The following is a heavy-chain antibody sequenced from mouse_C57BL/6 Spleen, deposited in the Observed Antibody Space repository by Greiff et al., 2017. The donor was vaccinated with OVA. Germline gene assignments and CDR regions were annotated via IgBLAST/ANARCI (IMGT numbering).Heavy chain of an antibody. CDR3: ARGDYGSSEGFAY. V-gene: IGHV3-6*01. Sequence: EVQLQQSGPGLVKPSQSLSLTCSVTGYSITSGYYWNWIRQFPGNKLEWMGYISYDGSNNYNPSLQNRISITRDTSKNQFFLKLNSVTTEDTATYYCARGDYGSSEGFAYWGQGTLVTVSA. CDR2: ISYDGSN. J-gene: IGHJ3*01. D-gene: IGHD1-1*01. CDR1: GYSITSGYY.